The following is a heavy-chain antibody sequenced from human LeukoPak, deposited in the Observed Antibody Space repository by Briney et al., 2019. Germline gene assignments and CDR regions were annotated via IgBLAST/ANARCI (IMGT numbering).Heavy chain of an antibody. CDR3: ASSYCSRISCYTVFWFDP. J-gene: IGHJ5*02. CDR1: GFTFSSYS. V-gene: IGHV3-21*01. CDR2: ISSSSSYI. D-gene: IGHD2-2*02. Sequence: GGSLRLSCAASGFTFSSYSMNWVRQAPGKGLEWVSSISSSSSYIYYADSVKGRFTISRDNAKNSLYLQMNSLRAEDTAVYYCASSYCSRISCYTVFWFDPWGQGTLVTVSS.